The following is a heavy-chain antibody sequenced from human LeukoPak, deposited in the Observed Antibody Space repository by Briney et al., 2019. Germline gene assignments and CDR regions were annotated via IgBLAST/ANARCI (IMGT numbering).Heavy chain of an antibody. D-gene: IGHD3-10*01. CDR2: MNPNSGNT. CDR1: GYTFTSYD. CDR3: ARNTYYYGSGSSTTSRYYYYYMDV. V-gene: IGHV1-8*01. Sequence: GASVKVSCKASGYTFTSYDINWVRQATGQGLEWMGWMNPNSGNTGYAQKFQGRVTMTRNTSISTAYMELSSLRYEDTAVYYCARNTYYYGSGSSTTSRYYYYYMDVWGKGTTVTVSS. J-gene: IGHJ6*03.